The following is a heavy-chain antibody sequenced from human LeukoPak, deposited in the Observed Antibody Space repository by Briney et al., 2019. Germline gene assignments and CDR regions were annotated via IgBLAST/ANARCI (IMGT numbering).Heavy chain of an antibody. J-gene: IGHJ4*02. D-gene: IGHD3-22*01. Sequence: GESLKISCKGSGYSFTSYWIGWVRQMPGKGLEWMAIIYPGDSDTRYSPSFQGQVTISADKSISTAYLQWSSLKASDTAMYYCARRYDDSSGYYYFDYWGQRTLVTVSP. CDR3: ARRYDDSSGYYYFDY. V-gene: IGHV5-51*01. CDR2: IYPGDSDT. CDR1: GYSFTSYW.